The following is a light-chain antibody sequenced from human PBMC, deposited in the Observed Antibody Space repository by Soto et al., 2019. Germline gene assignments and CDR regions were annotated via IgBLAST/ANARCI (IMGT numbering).Light chain of an antibody. CDR2: EGS. J-gene: IGLJ2*01. V-gene: IGLV2-14*02. CDR3: SAYAASNKVL. Sequence: QSALTQPASVSGSPGQSITISCTGTSSDVGSYNLVSWYQQHPGKAPKLMIYEGSKRPSGVSNRFSGSKSGNTASLIISGLQAEDEADYYCSAYAASNKVLFGGGTKVTVL. CDR1: SSDVGSYNL.